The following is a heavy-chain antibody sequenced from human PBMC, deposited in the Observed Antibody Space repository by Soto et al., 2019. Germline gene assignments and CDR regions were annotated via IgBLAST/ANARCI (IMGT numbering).Heavy chain of an antibody. J-gene: IGHJ4*02. CDR2: ISGSGGST. Sequence: LRLSCAASGFTFTRYAMNWVRQAPGKGLEWVSGISGSGGSTYQADSVKGRITISRDNSKSTLYLQMNSLRAEDTAVYYCAKGYDILAGYFGYWGQGTLVPVS. D-gene: IGHD3-9*01. CDR1: GFTFTRYA. V-gene: IGHV3-23*01. CDR3: AKGYDILAGYFGY.